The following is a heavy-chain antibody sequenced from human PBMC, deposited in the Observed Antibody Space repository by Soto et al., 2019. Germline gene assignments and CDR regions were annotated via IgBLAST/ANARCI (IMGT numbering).Heavy chain of an antibody. V-gene: IGHV3-23*01. CDR2: ISGSGGST. J-gene: IGHJ4*02. CDR3: AKDLRGHYYDSSGYDY. D-gene: IGHD3-22*01. CDR1: GFTFSSYA. Sequence: GGSLRLSCAASGFTFSSYAMSWVRQAPGKGLEWVSAISGSGGSTYYADSVKGRFTISRDNSKNTLYLQMNSRRAEDTAVYYCAKDLRGHYYDSSGYDYWGQGTLVTVSS.